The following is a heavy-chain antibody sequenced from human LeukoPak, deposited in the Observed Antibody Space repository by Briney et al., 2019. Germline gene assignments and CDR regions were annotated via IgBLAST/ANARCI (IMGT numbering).Heavy chain of an antibody. J-gene: IGHJ4*02. CDR1: GFTFSGYW. Sequence: GGSLRLSCAASGFTFSGYWMSWVRQAPGKGLEWVANIKQDGSAKYYVDSVKGRFTISRDNAKNSLYLQMNSLRAEDTAVYYCVRDGPSMGIDYWGQGTLVTVSS. V-gene: IGHV3-7*01. CDR2: IKQDGSAK. CDR3: VRDGPSMGIDY. D-gene: IGHD7-27*01.